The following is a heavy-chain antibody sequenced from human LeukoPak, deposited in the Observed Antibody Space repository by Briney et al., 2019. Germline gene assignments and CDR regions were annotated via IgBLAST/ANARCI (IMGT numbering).Heavy chain of an antibody. J-gene: IGHJ4*02. Sequence: SETLSLTCTVSGGSISSYYWSWIRQPAGKGLEWIGRIYTSGSTTYNPSLKSRVTISVDTSKNQFSLKLSSVTAADTAVYYCARRAPEYCTNGVCYKGVFDYWGQGTLVTVSS. CDR1: GGSISSYY. CDR2: IYTSGST. CDR3: ARRAPEYCTNGVCYKGVFDY. V-gene: IGHV4-4*07. D-gene: IGHD2-8*01.